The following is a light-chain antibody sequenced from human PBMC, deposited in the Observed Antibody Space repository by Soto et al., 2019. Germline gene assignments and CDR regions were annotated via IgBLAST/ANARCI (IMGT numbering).Light chain of an antibody. CDR1: SSDVSGYRC. V-gene: IGLV2-14*01. J-gene: IGLJ1*01. Sequence: QSVMSQAACVSGTTTQSITSSCPGTSSDVSGYRCVSWYLQHPGNAPKLMIFEVSDRPSGVSKRFSGSKSGNTASLTISGPQAEDEADYYCSSYTSSTTPGFGTGTKVTVL. CDR3: SSYTSSTTPG. CDR2: EVS.